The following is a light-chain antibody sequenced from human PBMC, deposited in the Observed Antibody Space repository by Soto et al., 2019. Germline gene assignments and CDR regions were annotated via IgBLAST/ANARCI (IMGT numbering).Light chain of an antibody. V-gene: IGKV3-20*01. Sequence: EIVMTQSPATLSVSPGERAPLSCRASQSVSSNLAWYQQKPGQAPRLLIYGASSRATGIPDRFSESGSGTDFTLTISRLEPEDCAVYDCQQYGSSPRTFGQGTKVDIK. CDR1: QSVSSN. CDR3: QQYGSSPRT. J-gene: IGKJ1*01. CDR2: GAS.